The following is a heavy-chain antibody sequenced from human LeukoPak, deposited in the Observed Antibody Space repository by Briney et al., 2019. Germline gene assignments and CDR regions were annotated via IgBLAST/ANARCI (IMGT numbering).Heavy chain of an antibody. D-gene: IGHD1-1*01. CDR1: GFTFSSYG. J-gene: IGHJ4*02. V-gene: IGHV3-30*18. CDR3: AKDQETTFDY. CDR2: ISYDGSNK. Sequence: GGSLRLSCAASGFTFSSYGMHWVRQAPGKGLEWVAVISYDGSNKYYADSAKGRFTISRDNSKNTLYLQMNSLRAEDTAVYYCAKDQETTFDYWGQGTLVTVSS.